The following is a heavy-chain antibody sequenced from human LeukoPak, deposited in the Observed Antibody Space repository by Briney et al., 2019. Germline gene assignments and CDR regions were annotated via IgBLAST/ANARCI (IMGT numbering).Heavy chain of an antibody. Sequence: GGSLRLSCVTSGFTFSNHEMNWVRQAPGKGLEWVAYTSRGGSDISYADSAKGRFTISSDIASNTLYLQMNSLRVEDTAVYFCVRARLIRLENFFDYWGPGTLVTVSS. V-gene: IGHV3-48*03. CDR3: VRARLIRLENFFDY. CDR2: TSRGGSDI. CDR1: GFTFSNHE. D-gene: IGHD2-21*01. J-gene: IGHJ4*02.